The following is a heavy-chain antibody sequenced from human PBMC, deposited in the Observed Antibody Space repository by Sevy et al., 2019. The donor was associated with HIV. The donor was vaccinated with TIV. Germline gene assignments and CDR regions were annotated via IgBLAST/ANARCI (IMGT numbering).Heavy chain of an antibody. V-gene: IGHV3-11*06. CDR2: ISRTSSYT. CDR3: ARDRADYYDSRDQSGDFDI. D-gene: IGHD3-22*01. Sequence: GGSLRLSCAASGFTFSDYYMSWIRQAPGKGLEWVSYISRTSSYTNYADSLKGRFTISRDNAKNSLYLQMNSLRVEDTAVYYCARDRADYYDSRDQSGDFDIWGQGTMVTVSS. J-gene: IGHJ3*02. CDR1: GFTFSDYY.